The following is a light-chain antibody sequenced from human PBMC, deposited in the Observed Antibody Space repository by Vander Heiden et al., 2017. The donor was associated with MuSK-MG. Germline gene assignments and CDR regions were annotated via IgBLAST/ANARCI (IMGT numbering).Light chain of an antibody. CDR1: QSISSW. V-gene: IGKV1-5*03. J-gene: IGKJ1*01. Sequence: DIQMTQSPSTLSASVGDRVTITCRASQSISSWVAWYQQKPGKAPKLLIYKASSLESGVPSRFSGSGSGTEFTLTISSLQPDDFATYYCQQYNTYSTFGQGTKVXVK. CDR3: QQYNTYST. CDR2: KAS.